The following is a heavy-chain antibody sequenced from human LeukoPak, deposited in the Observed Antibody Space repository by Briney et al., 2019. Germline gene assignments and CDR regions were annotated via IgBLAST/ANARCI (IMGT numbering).Heavy chain of an antibody. J-gene: IGHJ4*02. CDR2: IYTSGST. CDR1: GGSISSGSYY. D-gene: IGHD3-22*01. Sequence: PSQTLSLTCTVSGGSISSGSYYWSWIRQPAGKGLEWIGRIYTSGSTNYNPSLKSRVTISVDTSKNQFSLKLSSVTAADTAVYYCARRVPTFGSAYYYVFDYWGQGTLVTVSS. V-gene: IGHV4-61*02. CDR3: ARRVPTFGSAYYYVFDY.